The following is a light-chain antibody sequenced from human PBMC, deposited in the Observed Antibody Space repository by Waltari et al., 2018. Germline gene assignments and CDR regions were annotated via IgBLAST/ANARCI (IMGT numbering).Light chain of an antibody. V-gene: IGKV3-20*01. CDR2: GAS. CDR1: QTVRTTY. Sequence: EIVLTQSPGTLSLSPGERATLSCRASQTVRTTYLAWYQQKPGQAPTLLIYGASSRATGIPYRFSGSGSGTDFTLTISSLEPEDFAGYYCQQYDISPLTFGGGTNVEIK. J-gene: IGKJ4*01. CDR3: QQYDISPLT.